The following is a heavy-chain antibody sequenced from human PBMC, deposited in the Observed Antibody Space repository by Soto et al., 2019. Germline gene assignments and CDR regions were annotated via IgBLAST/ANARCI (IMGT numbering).Heavy chain of an antibody. CDR2: VYYTGST. V-gene: IGHV4-59*01. Sequence: PSETLSLTCSVSGGSISGSYWSWIRQSPGKGLEWLGYVYYTGSTNYSPSLRSRVSISVDTSKNEFSLRLSSGTAADTAVYFCARSLGDPGAQFGYWGQGTQVTVSA. CDR1: GGSISGSY. D-gene: IGHD2-8*02. J-gene: IGHJ4*02. CDR3: ARSLGDPGAQFGY.